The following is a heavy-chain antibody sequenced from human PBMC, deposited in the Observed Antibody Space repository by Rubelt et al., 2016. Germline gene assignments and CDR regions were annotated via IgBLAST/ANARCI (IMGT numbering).Heavy chain of an antibody. CDR3: ARKEVKAVPAAHRWFDP. D-gene: IGHD2-2*01. CDR1: GGSFSGYY. Sequence: QVQLQQWGAGLLKPSETLSLTCAVYGGSFSGYYWSWIRQPPGKGLAWIGEINHSGSTNYNPSLKSRVTRSVDTSKNPFSLKLSSVTAADTAVYYCARKEVKAVPAAHRWFDPWGQGTLVTVSS. CDR2: INHSGST. V-gene: IGHV4-34*01. J-gene: IGHJ5*02.